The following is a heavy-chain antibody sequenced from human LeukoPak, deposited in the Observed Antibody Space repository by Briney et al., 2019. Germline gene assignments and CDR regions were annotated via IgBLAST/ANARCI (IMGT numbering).Heavy chain of an antibody. CDR2: IWYDGSNK. CDR3: ARGVAVAGIGGAPTQPYYFDY. Sequence: GGSLRLSCAASGFTFSSHGMRWVRQAPGKGLEWVAVIWYDGSNKYYADSVKGRFTISRDNSKNTLYLQMNSLRAEDTAVYYCARGVAVAGIGGAPTQPYYFDYWGQGTLVTVSS. V-gene: IGHV3-33*01. D-gene: IGHD6-19*01. J-gene: IGHJ4*02. CDR1: GFTFSSHG.